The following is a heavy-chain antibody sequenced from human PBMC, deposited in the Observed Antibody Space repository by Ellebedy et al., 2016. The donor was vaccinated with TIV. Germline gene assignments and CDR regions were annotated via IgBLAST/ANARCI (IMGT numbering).Heavy chain of an antibody. D-gene: IGHD2-21*02. CDR1: GFTFSSYA. CDR2: ISYDGSNK. J-gene: IGHJ6*03. Sequence: GESLKISXAASGFTFSSYAMHWVRQAPGKGLEWVAVISYDGSNKYYADSVKGRFTISRENAKNSLYLQMNSLRAEDTAVYYCARGVPRDLYYHYYYMDVWGKGTKVTVSS. V-gene: IGHV3-30*14. CDR3: ARGVPRDLYYHYYYMDV.